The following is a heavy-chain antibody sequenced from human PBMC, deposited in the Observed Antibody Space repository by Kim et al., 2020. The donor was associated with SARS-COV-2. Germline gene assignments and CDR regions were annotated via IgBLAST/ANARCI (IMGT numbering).Heavy chain of an antibody. V-gene: IGHV3-73*01. J-gene: IGHJ3*02. CDR2: IRSKASSYET. D-gene: IGHD3-10*01. Sequence: GGSLRLSCAASGFTFSGSAMHWVRQASGKGLEWVARIRSKASSYETAYAATVKGSFTISRDDSKNTAYLQMNSLKTEDTAVYYCTRSKFTKDYYGSGSDAFDIWGKGTMVTVSS. CDR3: TRSKFTKDYYGSGSDAFDI. CDR1: GFTFSGSA.